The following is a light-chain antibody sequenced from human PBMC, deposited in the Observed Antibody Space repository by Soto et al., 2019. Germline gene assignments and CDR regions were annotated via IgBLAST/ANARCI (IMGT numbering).Light chain of an antibody. V-gene: IGLV2-14*03. CDR2: DVS. CDR3: SSYTSSSTEV. CDR1: SSDVGAYIY. J-gene: IGLJ1*01. Sequence: QSVLTQPASVSGSPGQSIAISCTGTSSDVGAYIYVSWYQHHPGKAPKLILYDVSARPSGVSDRFSGSKSGNTASLTISGLQPEDEDDYYCSSYTSSSTEVFGTGTKLTVL.